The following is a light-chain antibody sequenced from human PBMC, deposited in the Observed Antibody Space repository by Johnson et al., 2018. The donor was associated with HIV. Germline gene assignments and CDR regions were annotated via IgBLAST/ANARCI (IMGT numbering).Light chain of an antibody. V-gene: IGLV1-51*02. CDR3: GTWHTSLSGGCV. CDR2: ENN. J-gene: IGLJ1*01. Sequence: HSVLTQPPSVSAAPGQKVTISCSGSSSNIGNNYVSWYQQLPGTAPKLLIYENNERPSGIPDRFSASKSGTSATLGITGLQTGDEGDYYCGTWHTSLSGGCVFGTGTKVTVL. CDR1: SSNIGNNY.